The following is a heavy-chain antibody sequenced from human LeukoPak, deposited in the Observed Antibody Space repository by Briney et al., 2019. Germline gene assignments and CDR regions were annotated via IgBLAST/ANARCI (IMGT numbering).Heavy chain of an antibody. V-gene: IGHV3-21*01. J-gene: IGHJ3*02. D-gene: IGHD4-23*01. Sequence: PGGSLRLSCAAPGGTFSGYSVNWVRQAPGRGREWVSAITATSRHIYYADSVKGRFTISRDNSKNSLYLQMNSLRVEDTAVYYCARVRSVGGNPHAFNIWGQGTMVTVSS. CDR3: ARVRSVGGNPHAFNI. CDR2: ITATSRHI. CDR1: GGTFSGYS.